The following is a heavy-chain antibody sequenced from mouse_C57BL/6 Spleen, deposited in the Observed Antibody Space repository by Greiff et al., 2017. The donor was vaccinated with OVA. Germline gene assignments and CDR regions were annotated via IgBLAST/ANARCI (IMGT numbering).Heavy chain of an antibody. V-gene: IGHV1-15*01. J-gene: IGHJ4*01. CDR1: GYTFTDYE. CDR2: IDPETGGT. Sequence: VQLQQSGAELVRPGASVTLSCKASGYTFTDYEMHWVKQTPVHGLEWIGAIDPETGGTAYNQKFKGKAILTADKSSSTAYMELRSLTSEDSAVXYCTRGGTVARPRLAMDYWGQGTSVTVSS. CDR3: TRGGTVARPRLAMDY. D-gene: IGHD1-1*01.